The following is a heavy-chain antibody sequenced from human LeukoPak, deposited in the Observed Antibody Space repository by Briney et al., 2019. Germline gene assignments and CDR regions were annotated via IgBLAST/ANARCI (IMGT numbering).Heavy chain of an antibody. Sequence: PGGSLRLSCAASGFTFTRYAMNWVRQAPGQGLEGVSGISGSGGGTNYADSVKGRFTISRDNSKNTLYLQMSSLRAEDTAIYYCARAPAYTVVTSFDYWGQGTLVTVSS. V-gene: IGHV3-23*01. CDR1: GFTFTRYA. J-gene: IGHJ4*02. CDR2: ISGSGGGT. D-gene: IGHD4-23*01. CDR3: ARAPAYTVVTSFDY.